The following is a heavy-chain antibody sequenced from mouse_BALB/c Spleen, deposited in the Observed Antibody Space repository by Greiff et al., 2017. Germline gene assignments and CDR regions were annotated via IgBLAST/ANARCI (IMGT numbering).Heavy chain of an antibody. CDR3: AREQGTMITTGFAY. V-gene: IGHV1-14*01. D-gene: IGHD2-4*01. Sequence: EVQLQQSGPELVKPGASVKMSCKASGYTFTSYVMHWVKQKPGQGLEWIGYINPYNDGTKYNEKFKGKATLTSDKSSSTAYMELSSLTSEDSAVYYCAREQGTMITTGFAYWGQGTLVTVSA. CDR1: GYTFTSYV. CDR2: INPYNDGT. J-gene: IGHJ3*01.